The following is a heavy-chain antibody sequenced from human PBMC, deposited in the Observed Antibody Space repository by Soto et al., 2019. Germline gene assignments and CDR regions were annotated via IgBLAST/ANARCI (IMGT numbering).Heavy chain of an antibody. CDR3: AKTLSLGYCSGGSCYRHFDY. Sequence: GGSLRLSCAASGLTFSNYAMSWVRQAPGKGLEWVSAISGSGATTYYADSVKGRFTISRDNSKNTLYLQMSSLRAEDTAVYYCAKTLSLGYCSGGSCYRHFDYWGQGTLVTVSS. J-gene: IGHJ4*02. CDR1: GLTFSNYA. V-gene: IGHV3-23*01. CDR2: ISGSGATT. D-gene: IGHD2-15*01.